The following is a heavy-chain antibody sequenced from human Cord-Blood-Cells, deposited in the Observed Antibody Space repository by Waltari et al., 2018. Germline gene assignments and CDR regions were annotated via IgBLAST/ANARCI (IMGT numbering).Heavy chain of an antibody. D-gene: IGHD4-4*01. Sequence: QVQLVQSGAEVKKPGSSVKVSCKASGGTFSSYAISWVRQAPGQGLEWMGGTIPIFGTGNHAPKFEGRVTITADESTSTAYMELSSLRSEDTAVYYCARVGSTVTTNDAFDIWGQGTMVTVSS. V-gene: IGHV1-69*01. CDR3: ARVGSTVTTNDAFDI. CDR2: TIPIFGTG. CDR1: GGTFSSYA. J-gene: IGHJ3*02.